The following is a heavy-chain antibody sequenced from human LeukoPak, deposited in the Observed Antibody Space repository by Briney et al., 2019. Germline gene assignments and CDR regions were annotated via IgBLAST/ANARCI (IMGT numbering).Heavy chain of an antibody. CDR1: VFTFSNSA. Sequence: GGSLRLSCAASVFTFSNSAMNWVRQAPGKGLEWVSTISSGGAGTYYADSVKGRFSISRDNSKNTLYLQMNSLRAEDTAVYYCAKSGGSGTHPNWFDSWGQGTLVTVSS. CDR2: ISSGGAGT. CDR3: AKSGGSGTHPNWFDS. J-gene: IGHJ5*01. D-gene: IGHD3-10*01. V-gene: IGHV3-23*01.